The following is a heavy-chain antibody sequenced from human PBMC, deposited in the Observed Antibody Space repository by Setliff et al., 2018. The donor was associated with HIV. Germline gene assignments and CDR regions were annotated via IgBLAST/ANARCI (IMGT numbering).Heavy chain of an antibody. V-gene: IGHV4-34*01. CDR2: INHSGST. CDR3: ASRVYYYDSSGYLREEGFDP. D-gene: IGHD3-22*01. CDR1: GGSFSGYY. Sequence: SETLSLTCAVYGGSFSGYYWSWIRQPPGKGLEWIGEINHSGSTNYNPSLKSRVTISVDTSKNQFSLKLSSVTAADAAVYYCASRVYYYDSSGYLREEGFDPWGQGMLVTVSS. J-gene: IGHJ5*02.